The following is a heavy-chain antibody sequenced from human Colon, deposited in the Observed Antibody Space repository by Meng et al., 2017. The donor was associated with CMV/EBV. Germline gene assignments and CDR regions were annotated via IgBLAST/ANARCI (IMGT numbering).Heavy chain of an antibody. CDR3: ARDGEGGDDVFEH. CDR1: GGSIRFQY. Sequence: GSLRLSCTVSGGSIRFQYWSWIRQSPGKGLEWIGVIYDNGNTNYNPSLKSRATISTDTSKNQVYLRLSSVTAADAAVYYCARDGEGGDDVFEHWGQGILVTVSS. CDR2: IYDNGNT. V-gene: IGHV4-59*11. D-gene: IGHD3-10*01. J-gene: IGHJ4*02.